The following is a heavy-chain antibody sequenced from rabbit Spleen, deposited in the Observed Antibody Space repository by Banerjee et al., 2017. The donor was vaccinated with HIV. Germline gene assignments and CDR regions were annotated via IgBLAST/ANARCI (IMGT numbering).Heavy chain of an antibody. CDR2: IEGGSSAFS. Sequence: QSLEESGGGLVKPGASLTLTCTASGVSFSNNHYMCWVRQAPGKGLEWIACIEGGSSAFSYFASWAKGRFTISKTSSTTVTLQMTSLTVADTATYFCARDAGTSFSTYGMDLWGPGTLVTVS. D-gene: IGHD8-1*01. CDR1: GVSFSNNHY. V-gene: IGHV1S40*01. CDR3: ARDAGTSFSTYGMDL. J-gene: IGHJ6*01.